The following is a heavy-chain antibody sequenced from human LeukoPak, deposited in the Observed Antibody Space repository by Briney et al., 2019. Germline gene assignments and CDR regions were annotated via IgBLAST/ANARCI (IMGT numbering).Heavy chain of an antibody. D-gene: IGHD3-22*01. J-gene: IGHJ3*02. V-gene: IGHV4-59*08. Sequence: SETLSLTCTVSGGFISSYYWSWIRQPPGKGLEWIGYIYYSGSTNYNPSLKSRVTISVDTSKNQFSLKLSSVTAADTAVYYCARHEDYYDSSGYYSVGAFDIWGQGTMVTVSS. CDR1: GGFISSYY. CDR3: ARHEDYYDSSGYYSVGAFDI. CDR2: IYYSGST.